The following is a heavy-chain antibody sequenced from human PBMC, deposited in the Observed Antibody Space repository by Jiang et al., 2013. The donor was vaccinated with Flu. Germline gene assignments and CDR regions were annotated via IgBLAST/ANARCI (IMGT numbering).Heavy chain of an antibody. CDR1: SA. Sequence: SAMHWVRQAPGQRLEWMGWINAGNGNTKYSQKFQGRVTITRDTSASTSYMDLSSLRSEDSAVYYCAKDSGGGAAYFDYWGQGSQVTVSS. CDR3: AKDSGGGAAYFDY. D-gene: IGHD2-15*01. CDR2: INAGNGNT. J-gene: IGHJ4*02. V-gene: IGHV1-3*01.